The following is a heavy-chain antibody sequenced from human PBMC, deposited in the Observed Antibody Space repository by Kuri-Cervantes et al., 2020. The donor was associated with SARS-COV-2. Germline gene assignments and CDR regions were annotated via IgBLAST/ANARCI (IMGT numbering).Heavy chain of an antibody. CDR1: GYTFTSYD. J-gene: IGHJ4*02. V-gene: IGHV1-8*03. Sequence: ASVKVSCKASGYTFTSYDINWVRQATGQGLEWMGWMNPNSGNTGYAQKFQGRVTITTDKSTSTAYMELNSLRSEDTALYYCATSPGAPYYFDYWGQGTLVTVSS. CDR3: ATSPGAPYYFDY. CDR2: MNPNSGNT. D-gene: IGHD3-16*01.